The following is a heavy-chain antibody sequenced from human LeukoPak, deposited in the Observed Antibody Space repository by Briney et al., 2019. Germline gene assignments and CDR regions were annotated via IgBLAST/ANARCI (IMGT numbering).Heavy chain of an antibody. Sequence: SETLSLTCAVYGGSFSGYYWSWIRQPPGKGLEWIGEINHSGGTNYNPSLKSRVTISEDTSKNQFSLKLNSVTAADTAVYYCARGPYYFGSGSHYLWGQGTLVTVSS. CDR2: INHSGGT. V-gene: IGHV4-34*01. CDR1: GGSFSGYY. CDR3: ARGPYYFGSGSHYL. J-gene: IGHJ4*02. D-gene: IGHD3-10*01.